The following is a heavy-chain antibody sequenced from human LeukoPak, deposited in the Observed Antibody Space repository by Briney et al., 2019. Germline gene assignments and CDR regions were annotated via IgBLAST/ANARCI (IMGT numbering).Heavy chain of an antibody. CDR2: IKSKTDGGTT. CDR1: GFTLSSSW. CDR3: TTALVGATWFDY. Sequence: GGSLRPSCAASGFTLSSSWMGWARQAPGKGLEWVGRIKSKTDGGTTDYAAPVKGRFTISRDDSKNTLYLQMNSLKTEDTAVYYCTTALVGATWFDYWGQGTLVTVSS. J-gene: IGHJ4*02. D-gene: IGHD1-26*01. V-gene: IGHV3-15*01.